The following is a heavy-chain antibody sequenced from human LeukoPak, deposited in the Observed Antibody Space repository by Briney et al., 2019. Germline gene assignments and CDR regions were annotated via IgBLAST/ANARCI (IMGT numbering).Heavy chain of an antibody. CDR1: GFTVSSNY. J-gene: IGHJ4*02. V-gene: IGHV3-53*01. D-gene: IGHD6-19*01. CDR3: ARDRSSGWYVYDY. CDR2: IYSGSST. Sequence: GGSLRLSCVASGFTVSSNYMSWVRQAPGKGLEWVSVIYSGSSTYYAESVKGRFTISRNTSKNTLYLQMNSLRADDTAVYYCARDRSSGWYVYDYWGQATLVTVSS.